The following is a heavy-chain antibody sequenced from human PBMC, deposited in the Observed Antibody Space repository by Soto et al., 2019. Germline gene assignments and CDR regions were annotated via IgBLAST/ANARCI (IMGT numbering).Heavy chain of an antibody. CDR1: GGRLRSCW. J-gene: IGHJ6*02. D-gene: IGHD5-18*01. CDR2: IYPGDSDT. V-gene: IGHV5-51*01. Sequence: GEELKNSKSGSGGRLRSCWIGGWRQMLGKDLEWMGIIYPGDSDTRYSPSFQGQVTISADKSISTAYLQWSSLKASDTAMYYCACWIQRYYYYGIYGWAQGTTVTGSS. CDR3: ACWIQRYYYYGIYG.